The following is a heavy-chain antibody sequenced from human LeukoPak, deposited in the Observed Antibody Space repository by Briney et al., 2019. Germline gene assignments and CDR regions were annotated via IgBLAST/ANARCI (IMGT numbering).Heavy chain of an antibody. V-gene: IGHV1-46*01. J-gene: IGHJ3*02. CDR1: GYTFTSYY. CDR2: INPSGGST. Sequence: ASVKVSCKASGYTFTSYYMHWVRQAPGQGLEWMGIINPSGGSTSYAQKFQGRVTMTRDTSTSTVYMELSSLRSEDTAVYYCARDSNPGDSSGYYDAFDIWGQGTKVTVSS. CDR3: ARDSNPGDSSGYYDAFDI. D-gene: IGHD3-22*01.